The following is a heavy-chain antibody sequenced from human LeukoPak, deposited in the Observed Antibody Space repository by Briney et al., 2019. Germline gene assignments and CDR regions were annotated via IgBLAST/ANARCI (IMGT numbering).Heavy chain of an antibody. CDR3: ARDAAVEIGQPADSSGYYDY. V-gene: IGHV4-4*07. J-gene: IGHJ4*02. CDR1: GGSISSYY. CDR2: IYTSGST. D-gene: IGHD3-22*01. Sequence: SETLSLTCTVPGGSISSYYWSWIRQPAGKGLEWIGRIYTSGSTNYNPSLKSRVTMSVDTSKNQFSLKLSSVTAADTAVYYCARDAAVEIGQPADSSGYYDYWGQGTLVTVSS.